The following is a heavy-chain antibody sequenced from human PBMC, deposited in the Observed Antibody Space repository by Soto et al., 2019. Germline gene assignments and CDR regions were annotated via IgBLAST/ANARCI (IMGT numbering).Heavy chain of an antibody. Sequence: GGSLRLSCAASGLTFSSYGMHWVRQATGKGLEWVAVIWYDGSNKYYADSVKGRFTISRDNSKNTLYLQMNSLRAEDTAVYYCAKSYYYDSRGPDDAFDIWGQGTMVTVS. D-gene: IGHD3-22*01. CDR3: AKSYYYDSRGPDDAFDI. CDR1: GLTFSSYG. V-gene: IGHV3-33*06. J-gene: IGHJ3*02. CDR2: IWYDGSNK.